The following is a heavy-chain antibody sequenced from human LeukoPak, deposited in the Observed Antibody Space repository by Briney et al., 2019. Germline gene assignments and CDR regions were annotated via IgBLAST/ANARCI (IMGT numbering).Heavy chain of an antibody. CDR2: ISFDGSNK. Sequence: PGGSLRLSCAASGFTFSNYAMNWVRQAPGKGLEWVATISFDGSNKYYSDVVTGRFTVSRDNSKNTFYLQLDSLRTEDTALYSCAKADSYYDLLTCFDFWGQGTLVTVSS. CDR3: AKADSYYDLLTCFDF. CDR1: GFTFSNYA. D-gene: IGHD3-9*01. V-gene: IGHV3-30-3*01. J-gene: IGHJ4*02.